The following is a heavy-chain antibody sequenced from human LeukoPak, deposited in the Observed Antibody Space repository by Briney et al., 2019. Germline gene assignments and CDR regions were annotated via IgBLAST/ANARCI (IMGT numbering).Heavy chain of an antibody. CDR2: ISSSGSTI. V-gene: IGHV3-48*03. CDR1: GFTFSSYE. D-gene: IGHD6-13*01. Sequence: GGSLRLSCAASGFTFSSYEMNWVRQAPGKGLEWVSYISSSGSTIYYADSVKGRFTISRDNAKNSLYLQMNSLKPEDTAVYYCARVAEAAAFDSWGQGTLVTVSS. J-gene: IGHJ4*02. CDR3: ARVAEAAAFDS.